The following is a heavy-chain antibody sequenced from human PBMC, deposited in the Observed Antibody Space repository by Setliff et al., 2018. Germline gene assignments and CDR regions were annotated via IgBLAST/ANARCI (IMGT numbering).Heavy chain of an antibody. J-gene: IGHJ6*02. V-gene: IGHV1-24*01. CDR1: GYTLTELS. CDR2: FDPEDGET. Sequence: ASVKVSCKVSGYTLTELSMHWVRQAPGKGLEWMGGFDPEDGETIYAQKLQGRVTMTTDTSTSTAYMELRSLRSDDTAVYYCARAGSSSWLHPDVYYYYGMDVWGQGTTVTAP. CDR3: ARAGSSSWLHPDVYYYYGMDV. D-gene: IGHD6-13*01.